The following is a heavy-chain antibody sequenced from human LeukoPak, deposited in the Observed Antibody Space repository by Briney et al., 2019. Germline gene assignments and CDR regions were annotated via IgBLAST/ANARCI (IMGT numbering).Heavy chain of an antibody. D-gene: IGHD6-19*01. Sequence: GGSLRLSCVTSGFTFSSYGMHWVRQVPGKGLEWVAVISYDAESNYHVDSVKGRFTISRDNAKNSLYLQMNSLRAEDTAVYYCAREGSGWLYYYYYYYMDVWGKGTTVTVSS. CDR1: GFTFSSYG. J-gene: IGHJ6*03. V-gene: IGHV3-30*03. CDR3: AREGSGWLYYYYYYYMDV. CDR2: ISYDAESN.